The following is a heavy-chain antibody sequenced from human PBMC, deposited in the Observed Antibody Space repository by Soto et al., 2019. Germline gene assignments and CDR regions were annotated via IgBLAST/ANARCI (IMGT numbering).Heavy chain of an antibody. CDR3: ARRRGVERNWFDP. CDR2: ISAYNGNT. D-gene: IGHD1-1*01. V-gene: IGHV1-18*01. Sequence: ASVKGSCKASGYTFTSYGISWVRQAPGQGLEWMGWISAYNGNTNYAQKLQGRVTMTTDTSTSTAYLELRSLGSDDTAVYYCARRRGVERNWFDPWGKGTLVTVSS. J-gene: IGHJ5*02. CDR1: GYTFTSYG.